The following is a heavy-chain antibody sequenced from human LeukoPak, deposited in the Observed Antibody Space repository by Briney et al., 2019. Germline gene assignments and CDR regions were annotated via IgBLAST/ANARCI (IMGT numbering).Heavy chain of an antibody. CDR1: GFTFSGYE. CDR3: ARGLPSGHEVFDI. J-gene: IGHJ3*02. CDR2: ISSTGSTI. V-gene: IGHV3-48*03. D-gene: IGHD6-19*01. Sequence: GGSLRLSCAASGFTFSGYEFNWVRQAPGRGLEWVSYISSTGSTIYYADSVKGRFTISRDNAKNSLYPQMNSLRAGDSAVYFCARGLPSGHEVFDIWGQGTMVTVSS.